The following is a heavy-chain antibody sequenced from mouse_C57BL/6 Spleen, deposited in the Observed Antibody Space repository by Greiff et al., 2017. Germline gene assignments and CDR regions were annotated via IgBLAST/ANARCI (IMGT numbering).Heavy chain of an antibody. CDR2: IDPNSGGT. D-gene: IGHD2-14*01. CDR3: ARSEGYYRNGGDY. J-gene: IGHJ2*01. V-gene: IGHV1-72*01. CDR1: GYTFTSYW. Sequence: QVQLQQPGAELVKPGASVKLSCKASGYTFTSYWMHWVKQRPGQGLEWIGRIDPNSGGTKYNEKFKSKATLTVDTPTSTAYMQLISLTSQDSAVYSCARSEGYYRNGGDYWGQGTTRTVSS.